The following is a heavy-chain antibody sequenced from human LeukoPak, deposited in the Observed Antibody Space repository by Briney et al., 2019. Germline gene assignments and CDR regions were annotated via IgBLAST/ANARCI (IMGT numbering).Heavy chain of an antibody. CDR2: IRDSGRT. D-gene: IGHD1-26*01. V-gene: IGHV4-59*08. Sequence: PSETLSLTCTVSGDSIGNYYWSWVRRPPEKGLQWIAWIRDSGRTQYNPSLKGRVTMSLDTSKNQFSLKMNSVTAADTAVYYCARHHNGGTYHLDYWGQGTLVTVSS. CDR3: ARHHNGGTYHLDY. J-gene: IGHJ4*02. CDR1: GDSIGNYY.